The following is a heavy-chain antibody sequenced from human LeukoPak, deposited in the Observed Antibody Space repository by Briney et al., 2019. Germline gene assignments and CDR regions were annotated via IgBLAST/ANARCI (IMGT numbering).Heavy chain of an antibody. CDR3: ARAVAGYYFDY. V-gene: IGHV3-66*01. D-gene: IGHD6-19*01. CDR1: GFSVSSNY. Sequence: GGSLRLPCAASGFSVSSNYMSWVRQAPGKGLEWVSIIYSGGSTHYADSVKGRFTISRDDSKNTLSLQMNSLRAEDTAVYYCARAVAGYYFDYWGQGTLVTVSA. CDR2: IYSGGST. J-gene: IGHJ4*02.